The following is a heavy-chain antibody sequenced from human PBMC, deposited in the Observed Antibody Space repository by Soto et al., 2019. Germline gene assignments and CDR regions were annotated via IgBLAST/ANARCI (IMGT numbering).Heavy chain of an antibody. J-gene: IGHJ6*03. V-gene: IGHV3-48*01. CDR2: ISSSSSGSSPI. CDR1: GFTFSSYS. CDR3: ARSEYGTTDYYYYMDV. D-gene: IGHD4-17*01. Sequence: GSLRLSCAASGFTFSSYSMSWVRQAPGKGLEWVSYISSSSSGSSPIYYADSVKGRFTISRDNAKNSLYLQMSSLRAEDTAVYYCARSEYGTTDYYYYMDVWGKGTTVTVSS.